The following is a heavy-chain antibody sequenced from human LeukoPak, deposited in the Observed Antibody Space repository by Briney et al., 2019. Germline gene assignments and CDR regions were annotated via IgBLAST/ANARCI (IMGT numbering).Heavy chain of an antibody. J-gene: IGHJ4*02. CDR3: ARDLGCSRTSCYYASDY. Sequence: ASVKVSCKASGYTFTDSYIHWVRQAPGQRLEWMGWINPDSGGTNYAQKFQGRVTVTRDTSISTAYMELGRLRSDDTAVYYCARDLGCSRTSCYYASDYWGQGTLLTVSS. CDR1: GYTFTDSY. CDR2: INPDSGGT. V-gene: IGHV1-2*02. D-gene: IGHD2-2*01.